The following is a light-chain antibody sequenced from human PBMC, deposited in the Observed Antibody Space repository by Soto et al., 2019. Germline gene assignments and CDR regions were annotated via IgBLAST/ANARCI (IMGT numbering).Light chain of an antibody. V-gene: IGKV1-39*01. CDR1: QSITYY. CDR3: QQSYSAPHT. CDR2: AAS. Sequence: DIQMTQSPSSLSASVGDRVTITCRASQSITYYLNWYQQKPGKAPNLLIYAASSLQSGVPSRFSGSGSGTDCTLTISSLQPEDFATYYCQQSYSAPHTFGQGTKLEIK. J-gene: IGKJ2*01.